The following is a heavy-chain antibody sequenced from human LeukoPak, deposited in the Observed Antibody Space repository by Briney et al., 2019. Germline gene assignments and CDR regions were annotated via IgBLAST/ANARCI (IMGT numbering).Heavy chain of an antibody. CDR3: ATHAAGYYYGSGSYYDTWFDP. Sequence: ASVKVSCKASGYTFTSYDINWVRQATGQGLEWMGWMNPDSGNTGYAQKFQGRVTMTRNTSISTAYMELSSLRSEDTAVYYCATHAAGYYYGSGSYYDTWFDPWGQGTLVTVSS. J-gene: IGHJ5*02. D-gene: IGHD3-10*01. CDR1: GYTFTSYD. CDR2: MNPDSGNT. V-gene: IGHV1-8*01.